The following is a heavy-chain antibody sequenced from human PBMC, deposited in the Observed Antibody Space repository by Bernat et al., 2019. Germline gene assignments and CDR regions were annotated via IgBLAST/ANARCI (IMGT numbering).Heavy chain of an antibody. J-gene: IGHJ4*02. CDR2: INSDGSST. CDR3: ASSDYNDISGYYGFDY. D-gene: IGHD3-22*01. CDR1: GFTFSSYW. V-gene: IGHV3-74*01. Sequence: EVQLVESGGGLVQPGGSLRLSCAASGFTFSSYWMHWVRQAPGKGLVWVSRINSDGSSTSYADSVKGRFTISRDNSKNTLYLQMNSLRAEDTAVYYCASSDYNDISGYYGFDYWGQGTLVTVSS.